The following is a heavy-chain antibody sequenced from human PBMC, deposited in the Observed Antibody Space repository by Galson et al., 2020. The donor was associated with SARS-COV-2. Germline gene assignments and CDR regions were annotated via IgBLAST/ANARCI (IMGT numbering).Heavy chain of an antibody. J-gene: IGHJ2*01. CDR2: ISSSGSTI. V-gene: IGHV3-48*03. D-gene: IGHD2-21*01. CDR3: ARERDCGGDCPNYQTSYWYFDL. CDR1: GFTFSSYE. Sequence: SCAASGFTFSSYEMNWVRQAPGKGLEWVSYISSSGSTIYYADSVKGRFTISRDNAKNSLYLQMNSLRAEDTAVYYCARERDCGGDCPNYQTSYWYFDLWGRGTLVTVSS.